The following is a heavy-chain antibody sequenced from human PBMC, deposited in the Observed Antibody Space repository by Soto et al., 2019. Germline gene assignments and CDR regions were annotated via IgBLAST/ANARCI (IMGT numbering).Heavy chain of an antibody. CDR3: TASSWTEAGLDF. V-gene: IGHV1-8*01. J-gene: IGHJ4*01. D-gene: IGHD6-13*01. CDR2: MNPRSGNT. CDR1: GYTFTSWD. Sequence: ASVKVSCKASGYTFTSWDVYWVRQAAGQGLEWMGYMNPRSGNTGYEQKFQGRVTMTRDTSISTAYMELSSLTSDDTAVYYCTASSWTEAGLDFWGQGTPVTVSS.